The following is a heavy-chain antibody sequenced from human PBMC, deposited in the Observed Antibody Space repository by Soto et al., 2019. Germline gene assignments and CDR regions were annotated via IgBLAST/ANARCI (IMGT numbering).Heavy chain of an antibody. D-gene: IGHD5-12*01. CDR1: GFTVSSNY. CDR2: IYSGGRT. J-gene: IGHJ1*01. CDR3: ERDGAMATYFEYFQH. V-gene: IGHV3-53*01. Sequence: EVQLVESGGGLIHPGGSLRLSCAASGFTVSSNYMSWVRQAPGKGLEWVSTIYSGGRTFYADSVKGRFTISRDSSKNTLYREMNSLRAEDTAVYYCERDGAMATYFEYFQHWGQGTLVTVSS.